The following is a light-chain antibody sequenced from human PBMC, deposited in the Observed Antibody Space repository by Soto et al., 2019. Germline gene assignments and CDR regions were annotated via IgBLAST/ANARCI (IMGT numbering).Light chain of an antibody. CDR3: ASFTSSNTYV. CDR1: NSDSGSYNL. Sequence: QSVLTQPASVSGSPGQSMTMSCTATNSDSGSYNLVSWYQQHPGKAPKLLISEVSNRPSGVSYRFSGSKSANTASLTISGLQAEDEADYYCASFTSSNTYVFGTGTKVTVL. J-gene: IGLJ1*01. V-gene: IGLV2-14*02. CDR2: EVS.